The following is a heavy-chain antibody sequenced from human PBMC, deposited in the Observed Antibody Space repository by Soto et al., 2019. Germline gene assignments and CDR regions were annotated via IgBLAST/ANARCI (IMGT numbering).Heavy chain of an antibody. J-gene: IGHJ4*02. D-gene: IGHD6-13*01. V-gene: IGHV4-4*02. CDR2: IYHRGNT. CDR3: ARRGDIAAARFDS. CDR1: GDSIISSNW. Sequence: QVQLQESGPGLVKPSGTLSLTCAVSGDSIISSNWWTWVRQPPGKGLEWIAEIYHRGNTNYNPSRKSRVTISVDTSENNFSLKLISVSAADTAVYFCARRGDIAAARFDSWGQGTPVTVSS.